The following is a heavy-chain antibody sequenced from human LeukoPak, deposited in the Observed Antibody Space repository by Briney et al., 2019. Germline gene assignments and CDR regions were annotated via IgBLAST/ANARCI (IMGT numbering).Heavy chain of an antibody. J-gene: IGHJ4*02. Sequence: GGSLRLSCAASGFTFSSYAMHWVRQAPGKGLEWVAVISYDGSNKYYADSVKGRFTISRDNAKKSLYLQMNSLRDEDTAVYYCVRDLNWAFDYWGQGTLVTVSS. V-gene: IGHV3-30-3*01. CDR2: ISYDGSNK. CDR1: GFTFSSYA. CDR3: VRDLNWAFDY. D-gene: IGHD1-1*01.